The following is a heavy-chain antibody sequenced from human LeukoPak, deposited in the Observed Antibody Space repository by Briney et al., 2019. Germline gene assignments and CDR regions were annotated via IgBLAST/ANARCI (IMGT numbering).Heavy chain of an antibody. V-gene: IGHV3-30*02. CDR2: IRYDGSNK. Sequence: PGGSLRLSCAASGFTFSSYGTHWVRQAPGKGLEWVAFIRYDGSNKYYADSVKGRFTISRDNSKNTLYLQMNSLRAEDTAVYYCATSRALYGDYIDYWGQGTLVTVSS. J-gene: IGHJ4*02. CDR3: ATSRALYGDYIDY. CDR1: GFTFSSYG. D-gene: IGHD4-17*01.